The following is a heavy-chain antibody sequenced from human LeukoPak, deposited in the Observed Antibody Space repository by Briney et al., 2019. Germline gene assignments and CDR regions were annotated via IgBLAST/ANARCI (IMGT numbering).Heavy chain of an antibody. CDR1: LGSISRDS. Sequence: SETLSLTCTVSLGSISRDSWGGVREPPGGGGGRIGDIYYTGSTHYNPSLTSRVTISVDTSKHQFSLNLSSVTAADTAVYYCARGGDSYYYFMDVWGKGTTVTVS. CDR2: IYYTGST. J-gene: IGHJ6*03. CDR3: ARGGDSYYYFMDV. D-gene: IGHD2-15*01. V-gene: IGHV4-59*01.